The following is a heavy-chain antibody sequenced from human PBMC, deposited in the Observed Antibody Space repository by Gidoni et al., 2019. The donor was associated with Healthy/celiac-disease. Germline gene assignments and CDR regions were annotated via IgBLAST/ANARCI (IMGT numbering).Heavy chain of an antibody. J-gene: IGHJ6*02. Sequence: QVQLLASGGGVVQPGRSLRLSCAASGFTFSSYGMHWVRKAPGKGLEWVAVIWYDGSNKYYADSVKGRFTISRDNSKNTLYLQMNSLRAEDTAVYYCARELRYYYGMDVWGQGTTVTVSS. D-gene: IGHD4-17*01. V-gene: IGHV3-33*01. CDR2: IWYDGSNK. CDR1: GFTFSSYG. CDR3: ARELRYYYGMDV.